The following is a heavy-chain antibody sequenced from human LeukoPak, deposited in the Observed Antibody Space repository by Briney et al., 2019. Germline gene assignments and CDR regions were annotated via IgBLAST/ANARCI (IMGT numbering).Heavy chain of an antibody. CDR1: GFTFSSYG. CDR3: AREGRYSSTWYRGWYFDY. Sequence: GGSLRLSCAASGFTFSSYGMHWVRQAPGKGLEWVAVISYDGSNEYYVDSVKGRFTISRDNSKKTLYLQVNSLRAEDTATYFCAREGRYSSTWYRGWYFDYWGQGTLVTVSS. J-gene: IGHJ4*02. V-gene: IGHV3-30*03. D-gene: IGHD6-13*01. CDR2: ISYDGSNE.